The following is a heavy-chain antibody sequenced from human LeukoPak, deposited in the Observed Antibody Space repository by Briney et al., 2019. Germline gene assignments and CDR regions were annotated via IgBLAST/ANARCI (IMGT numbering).Heavy chain of an antibody. CDR3: ARDSGSAFDL. J-gene: IGHJ2*01. D-gene: IGHD5-12*01. V-gene: IGHV3-53*01. CDR1: GFTFDDYA. CDR2: IYPVGST. Sequence: GGSLRLSCAASGFTFDDYAMHWVRQAPGKGLEWVSVIYPVGSTFSADSVKGRFTVSRDNSKSTVYLQMNSLRPEDTAVYYCARDSGSAFDLWGRGTLVTVS.